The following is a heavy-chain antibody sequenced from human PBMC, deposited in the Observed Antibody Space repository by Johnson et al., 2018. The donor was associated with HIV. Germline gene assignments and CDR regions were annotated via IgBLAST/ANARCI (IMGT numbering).Heavy chain of an antibody. J-gene: IGHJ3*02. V-gene: IGHV3-30*04. Sequence: QVQLVESGGGVVQPGTSLRLSCAASGFTFRNYAMHWVRQAPGKGLEWVAVISYDGSNKYYADSVKGRFTISRDNSKNTLSLQMNSPRVDDTAIYYCPVDTEAFDIWGQGTMVTVSS. CDR2: ISYDGSNK. D-gene: IGHD1-14*01. CDR1: GFTFRNYA. CDR3: PVDTEAFDI.